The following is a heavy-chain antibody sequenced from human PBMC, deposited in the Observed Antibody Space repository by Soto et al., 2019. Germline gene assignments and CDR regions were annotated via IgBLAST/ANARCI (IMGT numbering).Heavy chain of an antibody. J-gene: IGHJ4*02. CDR1: GFTFSSYA. CDR2: ISYDGSNK. CDR3: ARDPDGGSHPIRPPTFDY. D-gene: IGHD2-15*01. V-gene: IGHV3-30-3*01. Sequence: GGSLRLSCAASGFTFSSYAMHWVRQAPGKGLKWVAVISYDGSNKYYADSVKGRFTISRDNSKNTLYLQMNSLRAEDTAVFYFARDPDGGSHPIRPPTFDYWGQGTLVPVSS.